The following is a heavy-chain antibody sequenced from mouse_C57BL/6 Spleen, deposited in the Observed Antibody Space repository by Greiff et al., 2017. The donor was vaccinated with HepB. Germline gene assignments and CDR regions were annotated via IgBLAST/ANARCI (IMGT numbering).Heavy chain of an antibody. J-gene: IGHJ1*03. V-gene: IGHV1-55*01. CDR1: GYTFTSYW. CDR2: IYPGSGST. CDR3: ARSYYYGSSDWYFDV. Sequence: QVQLQQPGAGLVKPGASVKMSCKASGYTFTSYWITWVKQRPGQGLEWIGDIYPGSGSTNYNEKFKSKATLTVDTSSSTAYMQLSSLTSEDSAVYYCARSYYYGSSDWYFDVWGTGTTVTVSS. D-gene: IGHD1-1*01.